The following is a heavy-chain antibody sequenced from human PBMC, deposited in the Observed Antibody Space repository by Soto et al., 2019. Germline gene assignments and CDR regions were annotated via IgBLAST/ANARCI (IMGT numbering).Heavy chain of an antibody. Sequence: PSETLSLTCTVSGGSVSSGSYYWSWIRQPPGKGLEWIGYIYYSGSTNYNPSLKSRVTISVDTSKNQFSLKLSSVTAADTAVYYCARGDFWSGYYPKYYFDYWGQGTLVTVSS. CDR2: IYYSGST. V-gene: IGHV4-61*01. CDR3: ARGDFWSGYYPKYYFDY. CDR1: GGSVSSGSYY. J-gene: IGHJ4*02. D-gene: IGHD3-3*01.